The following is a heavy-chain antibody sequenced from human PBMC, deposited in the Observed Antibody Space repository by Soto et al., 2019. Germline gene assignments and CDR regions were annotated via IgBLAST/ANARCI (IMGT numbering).Heavy chain of an antibody. CDR1: GFTFSSYA. CDR2: ISYDGSNK. J-gene: IGHJ4*02. V-gene: IGHV3-30-3*01. Sequence: QVQLVESGGGVVQPGRSLRLSCAASGFTFSSYAMHWVRQAPGKGLEWVAVISYDGSNKYYADSVKGRFTISRDNSKNTLYLQMNSLRAEDTAVYYCARSSTSCYDYCGQGTLVTVSS. D-gene: IGHD2-2*01. CDR3: ARSSTSCYDY.